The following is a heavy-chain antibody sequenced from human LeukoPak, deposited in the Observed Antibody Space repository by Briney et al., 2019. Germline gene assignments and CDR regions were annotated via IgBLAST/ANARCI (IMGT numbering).Heavy chain of an antibody. V-gene: IGHV3-30*18. J-gene: IGHJ4*02. CDR3: AKDHWGYSHY. CDR1: GFTFSSYG. Sequence: PGRSLRLSCAASGFTFSSYGMHWVRQAPGKGLEWVAVISYDGSNKYYADSVEGRFTISRDNSKNTLYLQMNSLRAEDTAVYYCAKDHWGYSHYWGQGTLVTVSS. D-gene: IGHD2-15*01. CDR2: ISYDGSNK.